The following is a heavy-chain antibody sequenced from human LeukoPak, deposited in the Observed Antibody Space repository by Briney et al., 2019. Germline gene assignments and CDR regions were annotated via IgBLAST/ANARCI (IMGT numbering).Heavy chain of an antibody. CDR1: GGSISSSSYY. CDR2: IYYSGST. D-gene: IGHD2-21*01. J-gene: IGHJ4*02. V-gene: IGHV4-39*01. Sequence: SETLSLTRTVSGGSISSSSYYWGWIRQPPGKGLEWIGSIYYSGSTYYNPSLKSRVTISVDTSKNQFSLKLSSVTAADTAVYYCARPGDIDYWGQGTPVTVSS. CDR3: ARPGDIDY.